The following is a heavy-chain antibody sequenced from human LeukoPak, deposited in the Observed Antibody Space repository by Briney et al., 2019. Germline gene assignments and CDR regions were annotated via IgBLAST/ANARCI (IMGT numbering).Heavy chain of an antibody. Sequence: SVKVSCKASGGTFSSYAISWVRQAPGQGLEWMGRIIPIFGIANYAQKFQGRVTITADKSTSTAYMELSSLRAEDTAVYYCARGSSSSHYYYGMDVWGQGTTVTVSS. CDR3: ARGSSSSHYYYGMDV. V-gene: IGHV1-69*04. CDR1: GGTFSSYA. CDR2: IIPIFGIA. J-gene: IGHJ6*02. D-gene: IGHD6-6*01.